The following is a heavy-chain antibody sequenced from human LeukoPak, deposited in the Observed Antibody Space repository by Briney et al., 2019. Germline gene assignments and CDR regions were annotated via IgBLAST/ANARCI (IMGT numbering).Heavy chain of an antibody. J-gene: IGHJ4*02. CDR2: INHSGST. CDR1: GGSFSGYY. D-gene: IGHD6-19*01. V-gene: IGHV4-34*01. Sequence: ASETLSLTCAVYGGSFSGYYWSWIRQPPGKGLEWIGEINHSGSTNYNPSLKSRVTISVDTSKNQFSLKLSSVTAADTAVYYCARKRSVKWLPLGQFDYWGQGTLVTVSS. CDR3: ARKRSVKWLPLGQFDY.